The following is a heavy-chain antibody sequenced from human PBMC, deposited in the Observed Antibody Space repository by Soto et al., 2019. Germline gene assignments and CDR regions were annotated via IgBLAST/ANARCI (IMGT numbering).Heavy chain of an antibody. D-gene: IGHD3-10*01. CDR2: INPNSGGT. Sequence: ASVKVSCKASGYTFTGYYMHWVRQAPGQGLEWMGWINPNSGGTNYAQKFKGRVTMTRDTSISTAYMELSRLRSDDTAVYYCARDRVRYYYGSGSSPSDVWGQGTTVTVSS. CDR1: GYTFTGYY. V-gene: IGHV1-2*02. CDR3: ARDRVRYYYGSGSSPSDV. J-gene: IGHJ6*02.